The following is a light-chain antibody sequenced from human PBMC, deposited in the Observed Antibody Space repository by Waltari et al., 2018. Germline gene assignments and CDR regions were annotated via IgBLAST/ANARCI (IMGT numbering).Light chain of an antibody. CDR3: AAWDDRVRGRV. CDR1: TSNIGANL. CDR2: SDN. V-gene: IGLV1-47*02. Sequence: QSVLTQPPSASGTPGQRVTISCSGSTSNIGANLVYWYQQLPGTAPKLLIYSDNQRPSGVPDRVSDSKSGTSASLAISGLRSEDEADYYCAAWDDRVRGRVFGGGTKLTVL. J-gene: IGLJ3*02.